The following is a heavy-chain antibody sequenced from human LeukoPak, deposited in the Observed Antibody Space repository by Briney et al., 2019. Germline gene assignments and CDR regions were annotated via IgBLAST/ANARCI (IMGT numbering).Heavy chain of an antibody. Sequence: GGSLRLSCAASGFTFNNYNMNWVRQAPGKALEWVSSITSSGTYIFYADSVKGRFTISRDNAKNSLYLQMNSLGPEDTAVYYCARVPDEVSYYYDSSGSGWFDPWGQGTLVTVSS. D-gene: IGHD3-22*01. J-gene: IGHJ5*02. CDR1: GFTFNNYN. CDR2: ITSSGTYI. CDR3: ARVPDEVSYYYDSSGSGWFDP. V-gene: IGHV3-21*01.